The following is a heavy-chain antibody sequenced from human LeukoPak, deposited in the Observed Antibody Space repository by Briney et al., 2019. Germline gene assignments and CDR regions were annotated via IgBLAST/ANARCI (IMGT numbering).Heavy chain of an antibody. CDR2: INTDNGNG. Sequence: GASVKVSCKASDYSFTRYGITWVRQAPGQGLEWMGWINTDNGNGSYAQKFQDRLTMTTDTSTSTAYLELRSLRSDDTAVYYCARDLLYYHFDSSGYFGFWGQGTLVTVSS. CDR3: ARDLLYYHFDSSGYFGF. V-gene: IGHV1-18*01. J-gene: IGHJ4*02. D-gene: IGHD3-22*01. CDR1: DYSFTRYG.